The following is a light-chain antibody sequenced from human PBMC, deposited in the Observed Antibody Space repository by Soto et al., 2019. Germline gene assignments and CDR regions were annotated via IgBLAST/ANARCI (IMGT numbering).Light chain of an antibody. Sequence: QSALTQPASVSGSPGQSITISCTGTSSDVGSYNLVSWYQQHPGKAPKLMIYEGSKRPSGVSNRFSGYKSGNTASLTISGLQAEDEADYDCCSYARNSRVFGGGNKVTV. CDR1: SSDVGSYNL. CDR3: CSYARNSRV. J-gene: IGLJ2*01. CDR2: EGS. V-gene: IGLV2-23*01.